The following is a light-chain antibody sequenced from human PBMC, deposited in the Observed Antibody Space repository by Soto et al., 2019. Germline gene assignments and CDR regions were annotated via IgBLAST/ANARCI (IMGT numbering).Light chain of an antibody. CDR1: SSDVGSYNL. V-gene: IGLV2-23*02. Sequence: QSVLPQPASVSGSPGQSITISCTGTSSDVGSYNLVSWYQQHPGKAPKLMIYEVSKRPSGVSNRFSGSKSGNTASLTISGLQAEDEADYYCCSYAGSSPHYVFGTGTKVTVL. CDR2: EVS. CDR3: CSYAGSSPHYV. J-gene: IGLJ1*01.